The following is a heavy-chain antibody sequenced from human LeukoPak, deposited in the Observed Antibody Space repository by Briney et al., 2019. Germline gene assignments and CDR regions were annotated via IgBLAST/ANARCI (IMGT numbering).Heavy chain of an antibody. Sequence: GGSLRLSCGASGFTFSDYYMSWIRQAPGKGLEWVSYISSSSSYTSYADSVKGRFTISRDNAKNSLYLQMNSLRAEDTAVYYCARDGLISAAGVYYFDYWGQGTLVTVSS. D-gene: IGHD6-13*01. J-gene: IGHJ4*02. CDR2: ISSSSSYT. CDR1: GFTFSDYY. CDR3: ARDGLISAAGVYYFDY. V-gene: IGHV3-11*05.